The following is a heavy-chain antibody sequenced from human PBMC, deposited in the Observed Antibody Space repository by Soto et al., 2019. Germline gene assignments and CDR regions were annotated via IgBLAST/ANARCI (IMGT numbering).Heavy chain of an antibody. CDR2: ISYDGSNK. CDR3: ANVLGGSFYPP. D-gene: IGHD1-26*01. CDR1: GFTFSSYG. Sequence: QVQLVESGGGVVQPGRSLRLSCAASGFTFSSYGMHWVRQAPGKGLEWVAVISYDGSNKYYADSVKGRFTISRDNSKNTLYLQMNSLRAEDTAVYYCANVLGGSFYPPWGQGTLVTVSS. J-gene: IGHJ5*02. V-gene: IGHV3-30*18.